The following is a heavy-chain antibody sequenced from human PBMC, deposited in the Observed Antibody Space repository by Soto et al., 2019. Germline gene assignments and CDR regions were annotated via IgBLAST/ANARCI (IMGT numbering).Heavy chain of an antibody. CDR2: IYATGTT. V-gene: IGHV4-4*07. D-gene: IGHD1-1*01. J-gene: IGHJ5*02. CDR3: VRDGTKTLRDWFDP. CDR1: GSSISGFY. Sequence: TLSLTCTVSGSSISGFYWSWIRKSAGKGLEWIGRIYATGTTDYNPSLKSRVMMSVDTSKKQFSLKLRSVTAADTAVYYCVRDGTKTLRDWFDPWGQGISVTVSS.